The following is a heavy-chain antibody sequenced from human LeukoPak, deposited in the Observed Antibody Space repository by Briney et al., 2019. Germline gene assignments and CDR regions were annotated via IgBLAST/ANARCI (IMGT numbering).Heavy chain of an antibody. D-gene: IGHD1-26*01. CDR2: ISYDGWQK. CDR3: ARDQVASTGGAAYGWFDP. CDR1: GFTFSDYA. J-gene: IGHJ5*02. Sequence: PGGSLRLSCAASGFTFSDYAVNWVRQAPGKGLEWVALISYDGWQKKYADSVRGRLTISRDNSKRTVYLEMTSLTPEDTAVYYCARDQVASTGGAAYGWFDPWGQGTLVSVSS. V-gene: IGHV3-30*03.